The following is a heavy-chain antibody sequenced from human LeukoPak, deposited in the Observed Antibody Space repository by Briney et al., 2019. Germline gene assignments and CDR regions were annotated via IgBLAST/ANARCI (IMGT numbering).Heavy chain of an antibody. CDR1: RFPVSNNY. Sequence: GGSLRLSCAASRFPVSNNYMSWVRQAPGKGLEWVSIIYGGGSTYYADSVKGRFTISRDNSKNTLYLQMNSLRAEDTAVYYCAKGYYSRGYYYYYMDVWGKGTTVTVSS. V-gene: IGHV3-66*02. D-gene: IGHD4-11*01. CDR3: AKGYYSRGYYYYYMDV. J-gene: IGHJ6*03. CDR2: IYGGGST.